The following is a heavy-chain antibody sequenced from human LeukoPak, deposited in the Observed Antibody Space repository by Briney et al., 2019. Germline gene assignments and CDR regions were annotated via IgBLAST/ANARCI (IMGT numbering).Heavy chain of an antibody. CDR2: VNPNSGGT. V-gene: IGHV1-2*06. CDR3: ARGAVTNDYQYHYGLDV. J-gene: IGHJ6*02. Sequence: ASVKVSCKASGYTLTCYYIHWLRQAPGQGLEWMGRVNPNSGGTNYAQKFQGRVTMTRETSFNTVYMGLTRLTSDDTAVYYCARGAVTNDYQYHYGLDVWGQGTTVTVFS. D-gene: IGHD4-17*01. CDR1: GYTLTCYY.